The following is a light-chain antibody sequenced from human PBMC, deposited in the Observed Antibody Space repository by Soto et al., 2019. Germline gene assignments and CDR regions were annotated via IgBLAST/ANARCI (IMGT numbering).Light chain of an antibody. J-gene: IGLJ1*01. V-gene: IGLV3-21*02. CDR2: DDS. CDR3: QAWDGHSDPPHV. CDR1: NIGRKS. Sequence: SYELTQPPSVSVAPGQTARITCGGNNIGRKSVHWYQQKPGQAPVLAVHDDSDRPSGIPERFSGSNSGNTATLTISRVEAGDEADYYCQAWDGHSDPPHVFGAGTKLTVL.